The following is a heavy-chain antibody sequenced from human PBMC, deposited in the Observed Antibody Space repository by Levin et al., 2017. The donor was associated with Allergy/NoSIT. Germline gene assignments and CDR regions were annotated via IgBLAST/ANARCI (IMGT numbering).Heavy chain of an antibody. CDR1: GYTFRVYG. D-gene: IGHD6-19*01. J-gene: IGHJ3*02. CDR2: ISPNNGHT. V-gene: IGHV1-18*01. CDR3: ARDLGTGWYDNAFEI. Sequence: EASVKVSCKASGYTFRVYGIIWVRQAHGEGLEWLGWISPNNGHTKVSHKVQGRVTMTTDASTTTAYLDIRSLTSDDTAVYYCARDLGTGWYDNAFEIWGQGTLVSVSS.